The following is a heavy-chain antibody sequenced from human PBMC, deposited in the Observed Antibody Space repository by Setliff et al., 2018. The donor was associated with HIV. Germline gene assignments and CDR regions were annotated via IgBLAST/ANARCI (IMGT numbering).Heavy chain of an antibody. CDR2: IRFDGYNK. J-gene: IGHJ3*02. V-gene: IGHV3-30*02. CDR1: GFTFSTSG. D-gene: IGHD3-22*01. Sequence: PGGSLRLSCAASGFTFSTSGMHRVRQAPGKGLEWVAFIRFDGYNKYYADSLKGRFTISRDNSKSTLYLQMNSLRAEDTAVYYCARAMVPDSSGYYRPPAFDIWGQGRMVTVS. CDR3: ARAMVPDSSGYYRPPAFDI.